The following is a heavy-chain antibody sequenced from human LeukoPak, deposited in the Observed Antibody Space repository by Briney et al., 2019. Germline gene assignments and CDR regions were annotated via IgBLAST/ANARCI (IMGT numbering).Heavy chain of an antibody. D-gene: IGHD5-18*01. J-gene: IGHJ4*02. CDR2: IYSGST. CDR1: GGSISSYY. V-gene: IGHV4-59*01. Sequence: SETLSLTCTVSGGSISSYYWSWIRQPPGKGLEWIGYIYSGSTDYNPSLKSRVTISVDTSKNQFSLQLNSVTAADTAVYYCARGFEYNYRYTFGYWGQGTLVTVSS. CDR3: ARGFEYNYRYTFGY.